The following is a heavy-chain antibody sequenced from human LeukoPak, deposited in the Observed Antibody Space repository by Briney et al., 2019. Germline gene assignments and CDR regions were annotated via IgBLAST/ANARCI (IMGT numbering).Heavy chain of an antibody. J-gene: IGHJ4*02. CDR3: ARMDVVVTACFDY. V-gene: IGHV3-23*01. D-gene: IGHD2-21*02. CDR1: GSTISSHA. Sequence: PGGSLRLSCAASGSTISSHAMSWVRQAPGKGLEWVSAISGSGGSTYYADSVKGRFTSSRDNAKNSLYLQMNSLRDEDTAVYYCARMDVVVTACFDYWGQGSLVTVSS. CDR2: ISGSGGST.